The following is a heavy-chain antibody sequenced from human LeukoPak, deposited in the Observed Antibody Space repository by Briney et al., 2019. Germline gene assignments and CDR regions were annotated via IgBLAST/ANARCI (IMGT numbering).Heavy chain of an antibody. Sequence: ASVKVSCKASGYTFTSYDINWVRQATGQGLEWMGWMNPNSGNTGYAQKFQGRVTITRNTSISTAYMELSSLRSEDAAVYYCARGPYYDFWSGYSPIPSSYCYYYMDVWGKGTTVTVSS. CDR3: ARGPYYDFWSGYSPIPSSYCYYYMDV. V-gene: IGHV1-8*03. CDR1: GYTFTSYD. D-gene: IGHD3-3*01. CDR2: MNPNSGNT. J-gene: IGHJ6*03.